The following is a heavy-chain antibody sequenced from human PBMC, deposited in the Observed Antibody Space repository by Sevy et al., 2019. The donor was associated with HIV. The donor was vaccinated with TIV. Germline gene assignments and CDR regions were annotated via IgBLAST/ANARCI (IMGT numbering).Heavy chain of an antibody. CDR3: ASHADIAAAFDY. V-gene: IGHV4-38-2*01. Sequence: SETLSLTCAVSGYSISSGYYWGWIRQPPGKGLEWIGSIYHSGSTYYNPSLKSRVTISVDTSKNQFSLKLSSVTAADTAVYYCASHADIAAAFDYWGQGTLVTVSS. D-gene: IGHD6-13*01. CDR1: GYSISSGYY. CDR2: IYHSGST. J-gene: IGHJ4*02.